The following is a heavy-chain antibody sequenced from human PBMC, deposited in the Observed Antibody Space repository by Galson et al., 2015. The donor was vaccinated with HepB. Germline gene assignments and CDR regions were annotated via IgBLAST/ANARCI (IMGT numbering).Heavy chain of an antibody. V-gene: IGHV1-3*01. CDR1: GYTFTSYA. J-gene: IGHJ4*02. Sequence: SVKVSCKASGYTFTSYAMHWVRQAPGQRLEWMGWINAGNGNTNYSQKFQGRVTITRDTSASTAYMELSSLRSEDTAVYYCAREDYDSLTVYPLPDYWGQGTLVTVSS. D-gene: IGHD3-9*01. CDR2: INAGNGNT. CDR3: AREDYDSLTVYPLPDY.